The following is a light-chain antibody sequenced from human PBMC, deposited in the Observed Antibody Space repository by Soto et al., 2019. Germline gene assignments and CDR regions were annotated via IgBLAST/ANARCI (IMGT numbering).Light chain of an antibody. CDR1: SSDVGAYNY. Sequence: QSVLTQPPSASGSLGQSVTISCTGISSDVGAYNYVSWYQQHPGKAPKLMIYEVTRRPSGVPDRFSGSKSGNTASLNVSGLQAEDEADYYCCSYADNNDYVFGTGTKLTVL. CDR2: EVT. V-gene: IGLV2-8*01. J-gene: IGLJ1*01. CDR3: CSYADNNDYV.